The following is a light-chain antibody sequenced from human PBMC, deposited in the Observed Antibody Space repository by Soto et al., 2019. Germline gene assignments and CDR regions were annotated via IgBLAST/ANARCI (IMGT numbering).Light chain of an antibody. CDR2: RND. V-gene: IGLV1-47*01. Sequence: QSVLTQPPSASGTPGQRVTISCSGSSSNIGSKYVYWYQQLPGTAPKLLIYRNDQRPSGVPDRFSGSKSGTSASLAISGLRSEDEADYYCAAWDVSLSGGVFGGGTKLTVL. J-gene: IGLJ3*02. CDR1: SSNIGSKY. CDR3: AAWDVSLSGGV.